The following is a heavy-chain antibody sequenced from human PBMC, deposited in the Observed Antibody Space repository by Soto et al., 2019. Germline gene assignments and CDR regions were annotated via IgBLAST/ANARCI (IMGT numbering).Heavy chain of an antibody. Sequence: PSETLSLTCTVSGGSISSSSYYWGWIRQPPGKGLEWIGSIYYSGSTYYNPSLKSRVTISVDTSKNQFSLKLSSLRSEDTAVYYCARGGYCSGGSCYHNWFDPWGQGTLVTVSS. CDR2: IYYSGST. V-gene: IGHV4-39*01. D-gene: IGHD2-15*01. CDR3: ARGGYCSGGSCYHNWFDP. J-gene: IGHJ5*02. CDR1: GGSISSSSYY.